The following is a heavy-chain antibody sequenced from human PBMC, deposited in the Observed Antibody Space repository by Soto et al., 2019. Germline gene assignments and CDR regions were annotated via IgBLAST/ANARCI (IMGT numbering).Heavy chain of an antibody. D-gene: IGHD3-22*01. CDR1: GFTISSYW. CDR3: ARALVVVTEYFGY. CDR2: IKQDGSEK. J-gene: IGHJ4*02. Sequence: GGSLRLSCVASGFTISSYWMSWVRQAPGKGLEWVANIKQDGSEKHYVDSVKGRFTISKDYAKNSLYLQMNSLRAEDTAVYYCARALVVVTEYFGYWGQGILVTVSS. V-gene: IGHV3-7*03.